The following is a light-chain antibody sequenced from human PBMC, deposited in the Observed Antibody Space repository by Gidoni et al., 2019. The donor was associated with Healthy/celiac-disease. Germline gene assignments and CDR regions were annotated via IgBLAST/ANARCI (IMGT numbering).Light chain of an antibody. CDR3: QQSYSTPLYT. CDR1: QSISRY. CDR2: AAS. J-gene: IGKJ2*01. V-gene: IGKV1-39*01. Sequence: DIQMTQSPSSLSASVGDSVTITCRASQSISRYLNWYQQKPGKAPKLLIYAASSLQSGVPSRFSGSGSGTDFTLTISSLQPEDFATYYCQQSYSTPLYTFGQGTKLEIK.